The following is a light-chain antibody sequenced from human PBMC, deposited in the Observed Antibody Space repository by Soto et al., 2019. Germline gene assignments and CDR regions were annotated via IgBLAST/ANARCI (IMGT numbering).Light chain of an antibody. CDR3: QQYDNWPPVT. V-gene: IGKV3-15*01. Sequence: EVCITRSSPNLSKYPGERATLSCRASQSVSSNLAWYQQKPGQAPRLLIYGASTMATGIPARFSGSGSGTEFTLTISSLQSEDFAVYYCQQYDNWPPVTFGGGTKLYSK. CDR1: QSVSSN. CDR2: GAS. J-gene: IGKJ4*01.